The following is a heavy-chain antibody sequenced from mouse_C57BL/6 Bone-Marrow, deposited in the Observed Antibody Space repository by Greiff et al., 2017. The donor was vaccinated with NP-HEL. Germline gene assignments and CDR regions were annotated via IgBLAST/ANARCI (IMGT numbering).Heavy chain of an antibody. V-gene: IGHV1-80*01. Sequence: QVQLKQSGAELVKPGASVKISCKASGYAFSSYWMNWVKQRPGKGLEWIGQIYPGDGDTNYNGKFKGKATLTADKSSSTAYMQLSSLTSEDSAVYFCARPSYYYKFDYWGQGTTLTVSS. CDR1: GYAFSSYW. CDR3: ARPSYYYKFDY. CDR2: IYPGDGDT. D-gene: IGHD2-4*01. J-gene: IGHJ2*01.